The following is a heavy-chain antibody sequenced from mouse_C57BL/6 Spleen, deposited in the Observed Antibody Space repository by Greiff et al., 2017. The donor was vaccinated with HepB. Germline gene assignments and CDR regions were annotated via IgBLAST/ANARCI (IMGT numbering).Heavy chain of an antibody. Sequence: VNVVESGPELVKPGASVKISCKASGYSFTSYYIHWVKQRPGQGLEWIGWIYPGSGNTKYNEKFKGKATLTADTSSSTAYMQLSSLTSEDSAVYYCARSRYGNLYFDYWGQGTTLTVSS. V-gene: IGHV1-66*01. J-gene: IGHJ2*01. CDR3: ARSRYGNLYFDY. D-gene: IGHD2-10*02. CDR1: GYSFTSYY. CDR2: IYPGSGNT.